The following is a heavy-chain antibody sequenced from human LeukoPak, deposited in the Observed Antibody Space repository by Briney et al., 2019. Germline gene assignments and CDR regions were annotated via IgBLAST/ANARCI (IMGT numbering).Heavy chain of an antibody. J-gene: IGHJ4*02. CDR2: ISYSGST. Sequence: PSETLSLTCTVSGDSISISTYYWGWIRQPPGKGLEWIGSISYSGSTYYNPSLKSRVTISLDTSKIQFSLKLSSVTAADTAVYYCARRIAAAGRFRAGSGYFDYWGQGTLVTVSS. V-gene: IGHV4-39*01. CDR3: ARRIAAAGRFRAGSGYFDY. CDR1: GDSISISTYY. D-gene: IGHD6-13*01.